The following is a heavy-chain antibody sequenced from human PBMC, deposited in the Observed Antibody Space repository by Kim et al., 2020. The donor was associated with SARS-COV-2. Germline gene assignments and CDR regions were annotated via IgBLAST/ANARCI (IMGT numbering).Heavy chain of an antibody. CDR3: ARTRGKAAAGRNYYFDY. Sequence: GGSLRLSCAVSGFTFSTYAMSWVRQAPGKGLEWVSLISGSGGNTYYADSVKGRFIISRDNSKNTLYLQMNSLRAEDMAVYYCARTRGKAAAGRNYYFDYWGQGTLVTVSS. CDR2: ISGSGGNT. V-gene: IGHV3-23*01. D-gene: IGHD6-13*01. J-gene: IGHJ4*02. CDR1: GFTFSTYA.